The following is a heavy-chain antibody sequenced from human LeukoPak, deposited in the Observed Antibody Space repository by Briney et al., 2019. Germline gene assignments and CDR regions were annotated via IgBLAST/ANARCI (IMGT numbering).Heavy chain of an antibody. Sequence: GGSLRLSCAASGFTFSSYAMSWVRQAPGKGLEWVSAISGSGGSTYYADSVKGRFTISRDNAKNSLYLQMNSLRAEDTAVYYCARDPDELLPYYFDYWGQGTLVTVSS. CDR2: ISGSGGST. CDR1: GFTFSSYA. CDR3: ARDPDELLPYYFDY. J-gene: IGHJ4*02. V-gene: IGHV3-23*01. D-gene: IGHD2-15*01.